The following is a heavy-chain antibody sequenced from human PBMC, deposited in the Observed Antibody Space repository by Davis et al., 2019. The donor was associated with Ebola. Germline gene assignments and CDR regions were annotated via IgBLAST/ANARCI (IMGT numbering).Heavy chain of an antibody. CDR3: ARSYGAAPFDY. Sequence: MPSETLSLTCTVSGGSISPYYWSRIRQPPGKGLEWIGYIYYSGSTKYNLSLKGRVAISVDTSKNQFSLKLSSVTAADTAVYYCARSYGAAPFDYWGQGTLVTVSS. CDR2: IYYSGST. CDR1: GGSISPYY. J-gene: IGHJ4*02. D-gene: IGHD4/OR15-4a*01. V-gene: IGHV4-59*08.